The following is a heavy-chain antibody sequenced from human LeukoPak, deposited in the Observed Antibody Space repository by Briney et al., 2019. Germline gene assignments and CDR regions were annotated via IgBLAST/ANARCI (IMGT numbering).Heavy chain of an antibody. V-gene: IGHV3-48*01. Sequence: GGSLRLSCAASGFTFSSFNMNWVRQAPGKGLEWVSYISSSSSSIYYADSARGRFTISRDNAKNSLYLQMNSLRAEDTAVYYCARGNIVGATAFEYWGQGTLVSVSS. CDR3: ARGNIVGATAFEY. J-gene: IGHJ4*02. D-gene: IGHD1-26*01. CDR1: GFTFSSFN. CDR2: ISSSSSSI.